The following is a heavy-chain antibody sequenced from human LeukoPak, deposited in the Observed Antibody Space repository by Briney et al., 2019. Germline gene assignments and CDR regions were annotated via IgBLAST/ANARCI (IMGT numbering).Heavy chain of an antibody. J-gene: IGHJ4*02. CDR2: MNPNSGNT. CDR1: GYTFTSYD. V-gene: IGHV1-8*01. Sequence: ASVKVSCKASGYTFTSYDINWVRQATGQGLEWMGWMNPNSGNTGYAQKFQGRVTMTRNTSISTAYMELSSLRSEDTAVYYCARGGTELWLRELLSQVLEFYFDYWGQGTLVTVSS. CDR3: ARGGTELWLRELLSQVLEFYFDY. D-gene: IGHD3-10*01.